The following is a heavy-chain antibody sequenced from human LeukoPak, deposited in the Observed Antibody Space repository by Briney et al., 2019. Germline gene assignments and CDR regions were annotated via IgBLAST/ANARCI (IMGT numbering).Heavy chain of an antibody. CDR2: ISGSGGST. V-gene: IGHV3-23*01. Sequence: PGGSLRLSCAASGFTFSSYGMSWVRQAPGKGLEWVSAISGSGGSTYYADSVKGRFTISRDNSKNTLYLQMNSLRAEDTAVYYCARASYSYDISGWVPFDYWGQGTLVTVSS. J-gene: IGHJ4*02. CDR1: GFTFSSYG. D-gene: IGHD3-22*01. CDR3: ARASYSYDISGWVPFDY.